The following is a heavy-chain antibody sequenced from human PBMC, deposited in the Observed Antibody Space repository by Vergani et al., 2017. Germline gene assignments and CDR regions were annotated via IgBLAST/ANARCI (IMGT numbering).Heavy chain of an antibody. Sequence: QLQLQESGSGLVKPSQTLSLTCAVSGGSISSGGYSWSWIRQPPGKGLEWIGYIYYSGSTYYNPSLKSRVTISVDTSKNQFSLKLSSVTAADTAVYYCARALLVVAASKHYYYYSMDVWGQGP. V-gene: IGHV4-30-2*05. CDR2: IYYSGST. CDR1: GGSISSGGYS. D-gene: IGHD2-15*01. CDR3: ARALLVVAASKHYYYYSMDV. J-gene: IGHJ6*02.